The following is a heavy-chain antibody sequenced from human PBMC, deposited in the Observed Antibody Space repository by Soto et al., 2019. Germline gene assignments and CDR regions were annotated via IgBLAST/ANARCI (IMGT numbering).Heavy chain of an antibody. CDR3: VRDGTKTLREWFDP. CDR1: GASISGFY. CDR2: IYATGTT. D-gene: IGHD1-1*01. J-gene: IGHJ5*02. Sequence: SETLSLTCTVSGASISGFYWSWIRKSAGKGLEWIGRIYATGTTDYNPSLKSRVMMSVDTSKKQFSLKLRSVTAPDTAVYYCVRDGTKTLREWFDPWGQGISVTVSS. V-gene: IGHV4-4*07.